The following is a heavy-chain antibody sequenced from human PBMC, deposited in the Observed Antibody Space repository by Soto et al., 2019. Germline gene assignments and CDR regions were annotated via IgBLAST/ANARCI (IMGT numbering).Heavy chain of an antibody. D-gene: IGHD6-19*01. CDR1: GGSISSYY. J-gene: IGHJ4*02. CDR3: ASAVAGTGRGFDY. V-gene: IGHV4-59*01. CDR2: IYYSGST. Sequence: QVQLQESGPGLVKPSETLSLTCTVSGGSISSYYWSWIRQPPGKGLEWIGYIYYSGSTNYNPSLKSRVTISVDTSKNQFSLKLSSVTAADTAVYCCASAVAGTGRGFDYWGQGTLVTVSS.